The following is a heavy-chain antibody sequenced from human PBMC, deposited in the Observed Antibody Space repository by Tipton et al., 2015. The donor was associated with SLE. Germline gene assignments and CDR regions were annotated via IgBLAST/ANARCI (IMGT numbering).Heavy chain of an antibody. CDR2: VYYSGST. CDR1: GVSIGSSYYY. D-gene: IGHD3-10*01. J-gene: IGHJ4*02. Sequence: TLSLTCIVSGVSIGSSYYYWAWIRQPPGKGLEWIGTVYYSGSTYYNPSLKSRVTISVGTSTNQLSLRLTSVTAADTAVYYCARRPWGGFDYWGQGTLVTVSS. CDR3: ARRPWGGFDY. V-gene: IGHV4-39*01.